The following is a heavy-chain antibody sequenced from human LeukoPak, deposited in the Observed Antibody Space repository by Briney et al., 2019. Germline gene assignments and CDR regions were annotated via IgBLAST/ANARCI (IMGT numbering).Heavy chain of an antibody. Sequence: GGSLRLSCAASGFTFSSYAMSWVRQAPGKGLEWVSVIYSGGDSYYADSVKGRFTISRDNSKNTLHLQMDSLRAEDTAVYYCATLAVTGAQNAFDIWGRGTMVTVSS. V-gene: IGHV3-66*01. CDR3: ATLAVTGAQNAFDI. D-gene: IGHD6-19*01. J-gene: IGHJ3*02. CDR1: GFTFSSYA. CDR2: IYSGGDS.